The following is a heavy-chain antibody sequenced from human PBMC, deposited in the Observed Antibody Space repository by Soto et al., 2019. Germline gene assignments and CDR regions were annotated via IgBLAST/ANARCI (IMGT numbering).Heavy chain of an antibody. D-gene: IGHD5-12*01. CDR3: ARHTATRSHYYYYGMDV. J-gene: IGHJ6*02. Sequence: SETLSLTCTVAGGSISSSSYYWGWIRQPPGKGLEWIGSIYYSGSTYYSPSLKSRVTISVDTSKNQFSLKLSSVTAADTAVYYCARHTATRSHYYYYGMDVWGQGTTVTVSS. CDR1: GGSISSSSYY. V-gene: IGHV4-39*01. CDR2: IYYSGST.